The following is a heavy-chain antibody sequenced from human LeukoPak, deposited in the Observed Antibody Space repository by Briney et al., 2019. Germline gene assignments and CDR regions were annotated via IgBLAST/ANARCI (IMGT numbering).Heavy chain of an antibody. V-gene: IGHV1-69*13. CDR2: IIPIFGTA. Sequence: VASVKVSCKASGGTFSSYAISWVRQAPGQGLEWMGGIIPIFGTANYAQKFQGRVTITADESTSTAYMELSSLRSEDTAVYYCARGGTVYLPFDYWGQGTLVTVSS. D-gene: IGHD3-16*02. CDR1: GGTFSSYA. CDR3: ARGGTVYLPFDY. J-gene: IGHJ4*02.